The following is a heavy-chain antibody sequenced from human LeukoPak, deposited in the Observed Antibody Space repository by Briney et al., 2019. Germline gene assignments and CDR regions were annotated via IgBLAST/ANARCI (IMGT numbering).Heavy chain of an antibody. CDR3: ASHFSEWGLDDFVV. D-gene: IGHD1-26*01. Sequence: PSETLSLTCTVSSGPIYNGNGCDYWSWIRQPAGKGLEWIGRINPNGLTMYNPSLESRVTLSLDTSKKQFSLKLTSVTAADTAVYFCASHFSEWGLDDFVVWAQRTVVTVSS. J-gene: IGHJ3*01. CDR2: INPNGLT. CDR1: SGPIYNGNGCDY. V-gene: IGHV4-61*02.